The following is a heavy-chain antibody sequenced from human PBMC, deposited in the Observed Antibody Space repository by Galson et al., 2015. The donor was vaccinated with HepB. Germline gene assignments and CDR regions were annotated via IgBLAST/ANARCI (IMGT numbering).Heavy chain of an antibody. Sequence: SLRLSCAASGFIFSNYWMHWVRQAPGKGLVWVSRIHSDGISSTYADSVKGRFTISSDNAKNTLYLQMNILRAEDTAVYYCVRGPYATTAAGGPFDYWGQGSLVTVSS. J-gene: IGHJ4*02. V-gene: IGHV3-74*01. D-gene: IGHD6-25*01. CDR2: IHSDGISS. CDR3: VRGPYATTAAGGPFDY. CDR1: GFIFSNYW.